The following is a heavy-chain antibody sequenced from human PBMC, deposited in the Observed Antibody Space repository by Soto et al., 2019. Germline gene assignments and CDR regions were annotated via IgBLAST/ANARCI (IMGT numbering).Heavy chain of an antibody. V-gene: IGHV3-7*01. CDR3: ATEGGIVDANWFGP. D-gene: IGHD1-26*01. Sequence: GGSLRLSCAASGFTFSSYWMTWVRQAPGKGLEWVANIKQDGSEKYYVDSVKGRFTISRDNAKNSLYLQMHSLRAEDTAIYYCATEGGIVDANWFGPWGQGTLVTVSS. CDR1: GFTFSSYW. J-gene: IGHJ5*02. CDR2: IKQDGSEK.